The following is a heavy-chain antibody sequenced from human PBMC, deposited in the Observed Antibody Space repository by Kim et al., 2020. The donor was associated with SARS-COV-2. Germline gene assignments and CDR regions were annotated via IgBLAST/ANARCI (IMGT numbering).Heavy chain of an antibody. D-gene: IGHD1-26*01. CDR1: GFTFSSYA. CDR2: ISYDGSNK. V-gene: IGHV3-30*04. Sequence: GGSLRLSCAASGFTFSSYAMHWVRQAPGKGLEWVAVISYDGSNKYYADSVKGRFTISRDNSKNTLYLQMNSLRVEDTAVYYCARDPVGAIPRGSGELDYWGQGTLVTVSS. J-gene: IGHJ4*02. CDR3: ARDPVGAIPRGSGELDY.